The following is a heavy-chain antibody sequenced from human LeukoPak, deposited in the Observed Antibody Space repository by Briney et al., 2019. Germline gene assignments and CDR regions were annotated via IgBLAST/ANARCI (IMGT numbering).Heavy chain of an antibody. CDR3: ATSRGWYAPAQH. CDR1: GYTFTSYY. Sequence: GASVKVSCKASGYTFTSYYMHWVRQAPGQGLEWMGIIDPSGGSTSYAQKFQGRVTMTRDTSTSTVYMELSSLRSEDTAVYCCATSRGWYAPAQHWGQGTLVTVSS. V-gene: IGHV1-46*01. D-gene: IGHD2-2*01. J-gene: IGHJ1*01. CDR2: IDPSGGST.